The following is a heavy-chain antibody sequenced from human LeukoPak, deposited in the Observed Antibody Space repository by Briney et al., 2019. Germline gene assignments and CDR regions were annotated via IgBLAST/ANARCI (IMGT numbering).Heavy chain of an antibody. CDR3: ARLTGRFNWFDP. D-gene: IGHD1-14*01. CDR1: GGSISSSSYY. Sequence: SETLSLTCTVPGGSISSSSYYWGWIRQPPGKGLEWIGSIYYSGSTYYNPSLKSRVTISVDTSKNQFSLKLSSVTAADTAVYYCARLTGRFNWFDPWGQGTLVTVSS. J-gene: IGHJ5*02. V-gene: IGHV4-39*01. CDR2: IYYSGST.